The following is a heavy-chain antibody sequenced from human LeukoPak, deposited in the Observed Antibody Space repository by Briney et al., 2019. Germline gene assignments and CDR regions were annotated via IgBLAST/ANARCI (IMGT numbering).Heavy chain of an antibody. D-gene: IGHD2-15*01. CDR1: GFTFSTYW. J-gene: IGHJ4*02. CDR2: IRYDGSDK. Sequence: GGSLRLSCAASGFTFSTYWMHWVRQAPGKGLEWVAYIRYDGSDKYYADSVKGRFTISRDNSKNTLSLQMTTLRPDDTAIYYCARDTSVGAAYFDVWGQGALVAVSS. CDR3: ARDTSVGAAYFDV. V-gene: IGHV3-30*02.